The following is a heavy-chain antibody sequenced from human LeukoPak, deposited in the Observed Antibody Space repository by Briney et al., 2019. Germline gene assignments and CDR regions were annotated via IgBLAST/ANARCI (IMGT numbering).Heavy chain of an antibody. CDR1: GFSISSHY. Sequence: SETLSLTCTVSGFSISSHYWSWIRQPAGKGLGWIGGVYTSGSTTYNPSLKSRVTMSVDTSKNQSSLHLRSVPAADTAVYYCARQGAGITNWFDPWGQGTLVTVSS. D-gene: IGHD1-14*01. V-gene: IGHV4-4*07. CDR2: VYTSGST. J-gene: IGHJ5*02. CDR3: ARQGAGITNWFDP.